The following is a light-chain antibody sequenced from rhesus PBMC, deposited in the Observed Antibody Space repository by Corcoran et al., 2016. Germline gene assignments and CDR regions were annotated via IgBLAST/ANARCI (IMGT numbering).Light chain of an antibody. CDR2: FAS. V-gene: IGKV1-37*01. CDR3: QQYNRAPFT. CDR1: QDSNRH. Sequence: DIQMTQSPSSLSASVGDRITSTCRASQDSNRHSVWYQQKAGKAPKPLIYFASNLESEVPSRSTGSGSGTDFTLTLTSLQPEDFATYHCQQYNRAPFTFGPGTKL. J-gene: IGKJ3*01.